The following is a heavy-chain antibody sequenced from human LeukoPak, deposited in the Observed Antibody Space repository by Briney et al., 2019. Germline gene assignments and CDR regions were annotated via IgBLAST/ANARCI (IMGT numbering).Heavy chain of an antibody. V-gene: IGHV3-23*01. CDR2: ISDSGDIT. D-gene: IGHD2-15*01. J-gene: IGHJ4*02. CDR3: VKGRSGTSSYDY. CDR1: GFTFSSYA. Sequence: GGSLRLSCAASGFTFSSYAMSWVRQAPGKGLEWVSGISDSGDITYYSDSVKGRFTISRDNSKNTLYVQMNSLRVEDTAVYYCVKGRSGTSSYDYWGQGTLVTVSS.